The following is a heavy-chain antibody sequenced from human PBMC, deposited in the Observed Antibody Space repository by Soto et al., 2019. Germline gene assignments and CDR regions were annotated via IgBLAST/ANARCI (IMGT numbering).Heavy chain of an antibody. CDR2: ISYDGSNK. CDR3: ARVGLMGSSGYYGQEHTNYYYYGMDV. D-gene: IGHD3-22*01. Sequence: GGSLRLSCAASGFTFSSYAMHWVRQAPGKGLEWVAVISYDGSNKYYADSVKGRFTISRDNSKNTLYLQMNSLRAEDTAVYYCARVGLMGSSGYYGQEHTNYYYYGMDVWGQGTTVTVS. J-gene: IGHJ6*02. V-gene: IGHV3-30*14. CDR1: GFTFSSYA.